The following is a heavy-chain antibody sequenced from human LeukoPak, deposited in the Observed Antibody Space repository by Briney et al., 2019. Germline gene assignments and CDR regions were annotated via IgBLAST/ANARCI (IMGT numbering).Heavy chain of an antibody. V-gene: IGHV1-24*01. CDR3: ARDNEGYCSSTSCYPFDY. Sequence: GASVKVSCKVSGYTLTELSMHWVRQAPGKGLEWMGGFDPEDGETIYAQKFQGRVTMTEDTSTDTAYMELSSLRSDDTAVYYCARDNEGYCSSTSCYPFDYWGQGTLVTVSS. CDR2: FDPEDGET. CDR1: GYTLTELS. D-gene: IGHD2-2*01. J-gene: IGHJ4*02.